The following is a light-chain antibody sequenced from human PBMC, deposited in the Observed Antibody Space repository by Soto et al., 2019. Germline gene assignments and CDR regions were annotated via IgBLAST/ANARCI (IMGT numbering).Light chain of an antibody. CDR1: QSVSSNY. CDR3: QQYGSSPLT. Sequence: IVLTPSPCTLSFSPVARANLSCRASQSVSSNYVAWYQQKPGQTPKVLIYRASSRATGIPDRFSGSGSGTDFTLTISRLEPEDFAMYYCQQYGSSPLTFGGGTKVDIK. CDR2: RAS. V-gene: IGKV3-20*01. J-gene: IGKJ4*01.